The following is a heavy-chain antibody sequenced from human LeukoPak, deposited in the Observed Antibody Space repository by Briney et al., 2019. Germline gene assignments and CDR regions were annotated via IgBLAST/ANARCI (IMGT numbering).Heavy chain of an antibody. Sequence: GGSLRLSCAASGFTFSSYAMRWVRQAPGKGLEGVSAISGSGGSTYYADSVKGRFTICRDNSKNTLYLQMNSLRAEDTAVYYCAKALNSGYDPNWFDPWGQGTLVTVSS. CDR1: GFTFSSYA. D-gene: IGHD5-12*01. CDR2: ISGSGGST. J-gene: IGHJ5*02. CDR3: AKALNSGYDPNWFDP. V-gene: IGHV3-23*01.